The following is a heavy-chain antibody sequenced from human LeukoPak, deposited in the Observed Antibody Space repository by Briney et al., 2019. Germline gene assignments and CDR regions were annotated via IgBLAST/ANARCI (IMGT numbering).Heavy chain of an antibody. CDR2: IYSSGSA. J-gene: IGHJ4*01. CDR3: ARHRDYYDT. D-gene: IGHD3-22*01. CDR1: GASINNNF. Sequence: SETLSLTCTVSGASINNNFWTWIRQPPGQGLEWIGYIYSSGSANYNPSLKSRVIISRDTSKNQISLNLTSVTAADTALYFCARHRDYYDTWGHGTLVTVSS. V-gene: IGHV4-59*08.